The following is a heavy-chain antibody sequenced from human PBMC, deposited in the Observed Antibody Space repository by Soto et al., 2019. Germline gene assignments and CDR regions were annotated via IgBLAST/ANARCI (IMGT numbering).Heavy chain of an antibody. V-gene: IGHV6-1*01. CDR2: TYYRSKWYI. J-gene: IGHJ4*02. Sequence: QVQLQQSGPGLVKPSQTLSLTCAISGDSVSSNSAVWNWIMQSPSRGLEWLGRTYYRSKWYIDYAVPVKSRITINPARSNNQLSLHLNSGTPDDTAFYYCVRLIGNSWLDYWGQGTLVTVSS. CDR3: VRLIGNSWLDY. D-gene: IGHD6-13*01. CDR1: GDSVSSNSAV.